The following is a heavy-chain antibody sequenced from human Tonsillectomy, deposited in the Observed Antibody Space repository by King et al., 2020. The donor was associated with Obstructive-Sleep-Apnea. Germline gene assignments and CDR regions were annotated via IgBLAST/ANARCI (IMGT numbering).Heavy chain of an antibody. CDR1: GDTFNNYA. V-gene: IGHV1-69*04. J-gene: IGHJ4*02. D-gene: IGHD3-22*01. CDR3: ARDRYDYYYSTGTFFDF. Sequence: VQLVQSGTEVKKPGSSVKVSCKASGDTFNNYAISWVRQAPGQGLEWMGGIVPLLLLSNYAQKFQGRVTITADKSTSIAYMELSSLRSDDTAVYYCARDRYDYYYSTGTFFDFWGQGTLITVSS. CDR2: IVPLLLLS.